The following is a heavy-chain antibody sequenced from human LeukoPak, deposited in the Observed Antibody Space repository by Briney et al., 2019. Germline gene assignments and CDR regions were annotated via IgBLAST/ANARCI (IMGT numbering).Heavy chain of an antibody. V-gene: IGHV3-23*01. D-gene: IGHD3-22*01. CDR3: AKDANYLDSSGYFIPFDY. J-gene: IGHJ4*02. Sequence: GALRLSCSASGFTFFRFSLTLVRPPPGEGLEWVSTFFCNGLQTFYADSVKGRFSVSRDNSVNIVYLQMDSLRADDSALYSCAKDANYLDSSGYFIPFDYWGPGTLVTVAS. CDR2: FFCNGLQT. CDR1: GFTFFRFS.